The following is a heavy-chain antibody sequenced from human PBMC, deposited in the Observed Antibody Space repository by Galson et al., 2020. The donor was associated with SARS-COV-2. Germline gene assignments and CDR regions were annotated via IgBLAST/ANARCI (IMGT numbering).Heavy chain of an antibody. V-gene: IGHV3-11*01. CDR1: GFTFSDYY. CDR3: ARDYGCGGDCYSDAFDI. J-gene: IGHJ3*02. CDR2: ISSSGSTI. D-gene: IGHD2-21*02. Sequence: KIGESLKISCAASGFTFSDYYMSWIRQAPGKGLEWVSYISSSGSTIYYADSVKGRFTISRDNAKNSLYLQMNSLRAEDTAVYYCARDYGCGGDCYSDAFDIWGQGTMVTVSS.